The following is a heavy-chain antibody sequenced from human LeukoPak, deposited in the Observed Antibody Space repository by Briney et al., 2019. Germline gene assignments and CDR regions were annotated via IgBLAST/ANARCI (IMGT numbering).Heavy chain of an antibody. J-gene: IGHJ5*02. Sequence: GASVKVSCKASGYTFTSYGISWVRQAPGQGLEWMGRIIPILGIANYAQKFQGRVTITADKSTSTAYMELSSLRSEDTAVYYCARDGDLPSGYDSGFDPWGQGTLVTVSS. V-gene: IGHV1-69*04. CDR1: GYTFTSYG. D-gene: IGHD5-12*01. CDR3: ARDGDLPSGYDSGFDP. CDR2: IIPILGIA.